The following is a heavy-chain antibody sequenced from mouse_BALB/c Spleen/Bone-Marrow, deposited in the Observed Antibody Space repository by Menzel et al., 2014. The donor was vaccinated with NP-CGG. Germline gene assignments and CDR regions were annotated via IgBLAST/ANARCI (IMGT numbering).Heavy chain of an antibody. Sequence: VKLMESGPGLVAPSQSLSITCTVSGFSLTSYGVHWVRQPPGKVLEWLGVIWAGGSTNYNSALMSRLSVSKDNSKSQVFLKMNSLQTDDTAMYYCARGSYYEGAMDYWGQGTSVTVSS. V-gene: IGHV2-9*02. CDR1: GFSLTSYG. CDR2: IWAGGST. J-gene: IGHJ4*01. D-gene: IGHD1-1*01. CDR3: ARGSYYEGAMDY.